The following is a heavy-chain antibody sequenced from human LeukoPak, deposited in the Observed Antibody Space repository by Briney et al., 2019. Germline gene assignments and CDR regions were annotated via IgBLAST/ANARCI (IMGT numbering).Heavy chain of an antibody. V-gene: IGHV4-61*02. CDR2: IYTSGST. Sequence: SETLSLTCTVPGGSISSGSYYWSWIRQPAGKGLEWIGRIYTSGSTNYNPSLKSRVTISVDTSKNQFPLKLSSVTAADTAVYYCARSSPVGATFYFDYWGQGTLVTVSS. D-gene: IGHD1-26*01. J-gene: IGHJ4*02. CDR1: GGSISSGSYY. CDR3: ARSSPVGATFYFDY.